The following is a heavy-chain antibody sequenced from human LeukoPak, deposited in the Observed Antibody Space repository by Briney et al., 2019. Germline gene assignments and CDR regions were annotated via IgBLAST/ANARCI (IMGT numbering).Heavy chain of an antibody. CDR2: IYYSGST. V-gene: IGHV4-59*01. Sequence: SETLSLTCTVSGGSISSYYWSWIRQPPGKGLEWIGYIYYSGSTNYNPSLKSRVTISVDTSKNQFSLKLSSVTAADTAVYYCARDRVGGYYYYMDVWGKGTTVTIS. J-gene: IGHJ6*03. CDR3: ARDRVGGYYYYMDV. D-gene: IGHD3-10*01. CDR1: GGSISSYY.